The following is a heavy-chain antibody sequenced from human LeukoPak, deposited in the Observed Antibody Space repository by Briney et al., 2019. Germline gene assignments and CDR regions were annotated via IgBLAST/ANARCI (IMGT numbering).Heavy chain of an antibody. V-gene: IGHV3-23*01. Sequence: PGGSLRLSCAASGFTFSSYAMSWVRQAPGKGLEWVSAISGSGGSTYYADSVKGRFTISRDNSKNTLYLQMNSLRAEDTAVYYCAKGPAERITILGVVIGNFDYWGQGTLVTVSS. CDR2: ISGSGGST. CDR1: GFTFSSYA. D-gene: IGHD3-3*01. CDR3: AKGPAERITILGVVIGNFDY. J-gene: IGHJ4*02.